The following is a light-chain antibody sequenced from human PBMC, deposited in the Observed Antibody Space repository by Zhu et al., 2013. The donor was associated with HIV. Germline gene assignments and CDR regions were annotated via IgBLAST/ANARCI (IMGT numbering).Light chain of an antibody. CDR3: QQTKSYPFS. CDR2: AAS. V-gene: IGKV1-17*01. Sequence: IQMTQSPSSLSASVGDRVTITCRASEDIRKDLGWFQQKTEGKRPKLLIYAASTLQSGVPSRFVGSGSGTEFALTIYGLQAEDSATYYCQQTKSYPFSFGPGTKV. CDR1: EDIRKD. J-gene: IGKJ3*01.